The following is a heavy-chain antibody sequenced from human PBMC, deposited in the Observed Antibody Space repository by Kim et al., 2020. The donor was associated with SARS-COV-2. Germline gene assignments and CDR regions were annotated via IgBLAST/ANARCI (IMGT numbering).Heavy chain of an antibody. CDR1: GGSINNYY. J-gene: IGHJ4*02. D-gene: IGHD5-12*01. V-gene: IGHV4-59*01. CDR3: ARGGVATIWSY. CDR2: MFYSGST. Sequence: SETLSLTCTASGGSINNYYWSWIRQPPGKGLEWIGNMFYSGSTNYYPYFKRRVTMSVDKTKNQFSLNLNSATPADTAVYYCARGGVATIWSYWGQGTLVT.